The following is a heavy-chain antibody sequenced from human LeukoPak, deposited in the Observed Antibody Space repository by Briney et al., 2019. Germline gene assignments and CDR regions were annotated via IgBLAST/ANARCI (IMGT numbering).Heavy chain of an antibody. V-gene: IGHV3-66*01. D-gene: IGHD6-19*01. CDR1: GFTVSSYY. Sequence: GGSLRLSCAASGFTVSSYYMYWVRQAPGKGLEWVSFIYSGGSTYYADSVKGRFTISRDNSKNTLYLQMNSLRAEDTAVYYCARGSGWDFDYWGQGTLVTVSS. CDR2: IYSGGST. J-gene: IGHJ4*02. CDR3: ARGSGWDFDY.